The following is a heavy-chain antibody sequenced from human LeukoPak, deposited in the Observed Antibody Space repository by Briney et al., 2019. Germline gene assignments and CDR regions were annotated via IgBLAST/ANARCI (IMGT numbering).Heavy chain of an antibody. CDR2: INAGNGNT. CDR1: GYTFTSYA. CDR3: ARGPRAWNDVANYYYYYMDV. Sequence: ASVKVSCKASGYTFTSYAMHWVRQAPGQRLEWMGWINAGNGNTKYSQEFQGRVTITRDTSASTAYMELSSLRSEDMAVYYCARGPRAWNDVANYYYYYMDVWGKGTTVTVSS. J-gene: IGHJ6*03. V-gene: IGHV1-3*03. D-gene: IGHD1-1*01.